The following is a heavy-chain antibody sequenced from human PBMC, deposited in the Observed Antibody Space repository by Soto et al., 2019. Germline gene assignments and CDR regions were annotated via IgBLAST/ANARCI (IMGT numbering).Heavy chain of an antibody. V-gene: IGHV3-23*01. CDR1: GFTFSSYA. D-gene: IGHD1-26*01. CDR3: AKDQKAGIVGAIFDY. Sequence: GGSLRLSCAASGFTFSSYAMSWVRQAPGKGLEWVSAISGSGGSTYYADSVKGRFTISRDNSKNTLYLQMNSLRAEDTAVYYYAKDQKAGIVGAIFDYWGQGTLVTVSS. J-gene: IGHJ4*02. CDR2: ISGSGGST.